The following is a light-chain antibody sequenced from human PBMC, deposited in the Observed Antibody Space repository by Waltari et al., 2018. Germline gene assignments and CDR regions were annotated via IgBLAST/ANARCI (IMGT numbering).Light chain of an antibody. CDR1: HLGHKY. J-gene: IGLJ1*01. Sequence: YDLTQPPSVSVSPGQTASVPCPGDHLGHKYPSWYQQKPGQSPLLVIYQGSKRPAGIPERISGSSSGNTATLTISGTQAMDEADYYCQAWDGNTGVFGAGTWVTVL. CDR3: QAWDGNTGV. CDR2: QGS. V-gene: IGLV3-1*01.